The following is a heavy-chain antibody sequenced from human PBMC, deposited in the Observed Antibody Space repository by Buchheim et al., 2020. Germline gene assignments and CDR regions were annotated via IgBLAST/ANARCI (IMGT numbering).Heavy chain of an antibody. CDR2: IYYGGST. D-gene: IGHD3-16*01. CDR1: GGSISSGGYS. Sequence: QVQLQESGPGLVKPSQTLSLTCAVSGGSISSGGYSWSWIRQPPRKGLEWIGYIYYGGSTYYNPSLKSRVTISVDTSKNQFSLKLSSVTAADTAVYYCARVVITFGGVLYFDYWGQGTL. CDR3: ARVVITFGGVLYFDY. J-gene: IGHJ4*02. V-gene: IGHV4-30-4*07.